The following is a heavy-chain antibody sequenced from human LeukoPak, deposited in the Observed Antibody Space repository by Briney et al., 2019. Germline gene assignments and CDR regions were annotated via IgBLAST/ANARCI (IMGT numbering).Heavy chain of an antibody. V-gene: IGHV4-39*07. CDR1: GGSISSSSYY. Sequence: PSETLSLTCTVSGGSISSSSYYWGWIRQPPGKGLEWFGSIYYSGSTYYNPSLKSRVTISVDTSKNQFSLKLSSVTAADTAVYYCVRVRFYCSSTSCYRFDPWGQGTLVTVSS. CDR2: IYYSGST. CDR3: VRVRFYCSSTSCYRFDP. J-gene: IGHJ5*02. D-gene: IGHD2-2*02.